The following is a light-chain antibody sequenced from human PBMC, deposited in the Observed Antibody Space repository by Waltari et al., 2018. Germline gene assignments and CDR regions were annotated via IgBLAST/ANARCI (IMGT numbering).Light chain of an antibody. Sequence: DIVMTHSPLSLPVTLVEPASISFRSSQSLLYTNGYNYLAWYLQKPGQSPQLLIYLGSNRASGVPDRFSGSGSGTNFTLKISRVEAEDVGIYYCMQALQTPTFGGGTKVEI. V-gene: IGKV2-28*01. CDR2: LGS. CDR3: MQALQTPT. J-gene: IGKJ4*01. CDR1: QSLLYTNGYNY.